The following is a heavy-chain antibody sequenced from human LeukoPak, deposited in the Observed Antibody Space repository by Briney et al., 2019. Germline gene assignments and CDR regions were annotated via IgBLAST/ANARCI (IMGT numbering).Heavy chain of an antibody. J-gene: IGHJ4*02. CDR3: AAGWVCSGGSCYYYFDY. CDR1: GFTFTSSA. D-gene: IGHD2-15*01. Sequence: SVKVSCKASGFTFTSSAMQWVRQARGQRLEWIGWIIVGSGNTNYAQKFQERVTITRDMSTSTAYMELSSLRSEDTAVYYCAAGWVCSGGSCYYYFDYWGQGALVTVSS. CDR2: IIVGSGNT. V-gene: IGHV1-58*02.